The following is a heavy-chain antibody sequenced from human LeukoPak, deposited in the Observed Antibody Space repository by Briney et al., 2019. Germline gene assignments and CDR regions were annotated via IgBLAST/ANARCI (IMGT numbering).Heavy chain of an antibody. Sequence: GGSLRLSCAASGFTFSSYSMNWVRQAPGKGLEWVSSISSSGSTIYYADSVKGRFTISRDNAKNSLYLQMNSLRAEDTAVYYCARTAVVTPVQDYWGQGTLVTVSS. CDR3: ARTAVVTPVQDY. V-gene: IGHV3-21*04. D-gene: IGHD4-23*01. J-gene: IGHJ4*02. CDR2: ISSSGSTI. CDR1: GFTFSSYS.